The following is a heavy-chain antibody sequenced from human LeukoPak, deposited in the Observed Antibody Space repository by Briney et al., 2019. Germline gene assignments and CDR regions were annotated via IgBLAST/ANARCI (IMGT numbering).Heavy chain of an antibody. CDR1: GGSISSYY. J-gene: IGHJ6*02. CDR3: ARHYVYSSSSTSWDYYYGMDV. V-gene: IGHV4-39*01. D-gene: IGHD6-6*01. CDR2: IYYSGST. Sequence: SETLSLTCTVSGGSISSYYWGWIRQPPGKGLEWIGSIYYSGSTYYNPSLKSRVTISVDTSKNQFSLKLSSVTAADTAVYYCARHYVYSSSSTSWDYYYGMDVWGQGTTVTVSS.